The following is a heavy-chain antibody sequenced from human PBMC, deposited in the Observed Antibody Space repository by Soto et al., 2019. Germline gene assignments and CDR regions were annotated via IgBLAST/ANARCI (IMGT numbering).Heavy chain of an antibody. CDR2: INPDNGNT. D-gene: IGHD2-15*01. CDR1: GYTFTRYT. CDR3: ARGIATGQLDP. V-gene: IGHV1-3*01. J-gene: IGHJ5*02. Sequence: EASVKVSCKASGYTFTRYTMNWVRQAPGQRLEWMGWINPDNGNTKSSQKFQDRVIITRDTSASTAYMDLGSLRSEDTAVYYCARGIATGQLDPWGQGTLVTVSS.